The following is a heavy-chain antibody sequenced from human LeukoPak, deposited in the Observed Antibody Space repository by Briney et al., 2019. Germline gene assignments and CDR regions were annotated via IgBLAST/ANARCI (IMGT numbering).Heavy chain of an antibody. CDR3: ARAWYYYDSSGYWPQYYFDY. D-gene: IGHD3-22*01. V-gene: IGHV4-39*07. CDR1: GGSVSRSSYY. J-gene: IGHJ4*02. Sequence: PSQTLSLTCTVAGGSVSRSSYYWGWIRQPPGKGLEWIGTIYYSGNTYYNPSLKSRVTMSVDMSKNQFSLKLNSVTAADTAVYYCARAWYYYDSSGYWPQYYFDYWGQGTLVTVSS. CDR2: IYYSGNT.